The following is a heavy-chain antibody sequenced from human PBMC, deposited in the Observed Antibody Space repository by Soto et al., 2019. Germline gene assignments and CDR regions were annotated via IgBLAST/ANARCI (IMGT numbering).Heavy chain of an antibody. CDR1: GFSFRNYA. CDR3: AKEAEENENVPILGDN. CDR2: LSGSGTMR. D-gene: IGHD1-1*01. J-gene: IGHJ4*02. Sequence: EVQLLESGGGLVQPGGSLRLSCAASGFSFRNYAMTWVRQAPGKGLEWVSGLSGSGTMRYYADSVRGRFIISRDNAKNTLFLQMDNLRVEDSAVYYCAKEAEENENVPILGDNWGQGTPVTVSS. V-gene: IGHV3-23*01.